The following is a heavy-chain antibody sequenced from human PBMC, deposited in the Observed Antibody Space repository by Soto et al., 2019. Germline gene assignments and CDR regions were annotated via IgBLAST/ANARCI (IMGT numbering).Heavy chain of an antibody. Sequence: QVQLVESGGGVVQPGRSLRLSCAASGFTFSSYGMHWVRQAPGKGLEWVAVIWYDGSNKYYSASVKGRFTTSRGHSKNTMYLKMDGLRAEGTAVYYCARDCAGYSSGWYQRGGFDYWGQGTLVTVSS. J-gene: IGHJ4*02. CDR1: GFTFSSYG. CDR2: IWYDGSNK. CDR3: ARDCAGYSSGWYQRGGFDY. D-gene: IGHD6-19*01. V-gene: IGHV3-33*01.